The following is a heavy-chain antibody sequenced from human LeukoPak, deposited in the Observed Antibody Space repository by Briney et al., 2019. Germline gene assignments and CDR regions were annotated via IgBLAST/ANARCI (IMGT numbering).Heavy chain of an antibody. CDR1: GFTFSSYG. Sequence: PGRSLRLSCAASGFTFSSYGMHWVRQAPGKGLEWVAVISYDGNNKYYADSVKGRFTISRDNSKNTLYLQMNSLRAEVTAVYYCAKDRGGWGQGTLVTVSS. J-gene: IGHJ4*02. CDR3: AKDRGG. CDR2: ISYDGNNK. V-gene: IGHV3-30*18. D-gene: IGHD3-16*01.